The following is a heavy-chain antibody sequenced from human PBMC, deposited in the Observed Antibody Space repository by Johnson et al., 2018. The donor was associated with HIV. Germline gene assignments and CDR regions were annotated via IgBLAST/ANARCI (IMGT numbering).Heavy chain of an antibody. V-gene: IGHV3-30-3*01. CDR1: GFTFSSYA. D-gene: IGHD6-13*01. CDR3: ASWGVGSSGNHDAVEI. J-gene: IGHJ3*02. CDR2: ISYDGSNK. Sequence: QVQLVESGGGVVQPGRSLRLSCAASGFTFSSYAMHWVRQAPGKGLEWVAVISYDGSNKYYADSVKGRFTISRDNSKNTLYLQMNSLRAEDTAVYYCASWGVGSSGNHDAVEIWGQGTMVTVSS.